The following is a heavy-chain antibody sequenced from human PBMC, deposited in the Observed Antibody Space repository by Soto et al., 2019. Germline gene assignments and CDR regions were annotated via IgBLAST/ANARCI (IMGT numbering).Heavy chain of an antibody. V-gene: IGHV3-7*05. Sequence: GGSLRLSCAASGFTFSSYWMSWVRQAPGKGLEWVANIKQDGSEKYYVDSVKGRFTISRGNAKNSLYLQMISLRAEDTAVYYCARVGSNYDFWGGYPPPYYFDYWGQGTLVTVSS. J-gene: IGHJ4*02. CDR1: GFTFSSYW. D-gene: IGHD3-3*01. CDR3: ARVGSNYDFWGGYPPPYYFDY. CDR2: IKQDGSEK.